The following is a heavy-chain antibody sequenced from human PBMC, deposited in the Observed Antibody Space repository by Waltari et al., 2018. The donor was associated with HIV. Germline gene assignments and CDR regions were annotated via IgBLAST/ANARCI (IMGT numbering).Heavy chain of an antibody. D-gene: IGHD2-21*01. CDR3: ARGGAYTGTNFLDF. J-gene: IGHJ4*02. Sequence: QVQLVQSGAEVKKTGSAVKVSCKVSGGTFSNYAINWVRQAPEQGLQWLGVLIPVFKTPKYARALQGRLPITADDSTSTAHMELNNLRSDDTAIYYCARGGAYTGTNFLDFWGQGTMVKVSS. CDR1: GGTFSNYA. V-gene: IGHV1-69*01. CDR2: LIPVFKTP.